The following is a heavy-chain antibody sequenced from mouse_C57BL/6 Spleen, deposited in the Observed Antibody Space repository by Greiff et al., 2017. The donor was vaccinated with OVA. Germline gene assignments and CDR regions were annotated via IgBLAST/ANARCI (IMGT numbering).Heavy chain of an antibody. J-gene: IGHJ2*01. Sequence: EVKLVESGPGLVKPSQSLSLTCSVTGYSITSGYYWNWIRQFPGNKLEWMGYISYDGSNNYNPSLKNRISITRDTSKNQFFLKLNSVTTEDTATYDCATKGDDGYFYPFDYWGQGTTLTVSA. V-gene: IGHV3-6*01. CDR2: ISYDGSN. D-gene: IGHD2-3*01. CDR3: ATKGDDGYFYPFDY. CDR1: GYSITSGYY.